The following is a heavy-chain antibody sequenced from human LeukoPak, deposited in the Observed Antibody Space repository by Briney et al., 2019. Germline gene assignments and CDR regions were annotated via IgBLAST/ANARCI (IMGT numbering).Heavy chain of an antibody. Sequence: SETLSLTCTVSGDSISSSYWSWIWQPPGKGLEWIGYIYYSGSTNYNPSPKSRVTISVDTSKNQFSLRLSSVTAADTAVYYCARGDGSFYYGMDVWGQGTTVTASS. CDR2: IYYSGST. J-gene: IGHJ6*02. CDR3: ARGDGSFYYGMDV. V-gene: IGHV4-59*08. D-gene: IGHD3-10*01. CDR1: GDSISSSY.